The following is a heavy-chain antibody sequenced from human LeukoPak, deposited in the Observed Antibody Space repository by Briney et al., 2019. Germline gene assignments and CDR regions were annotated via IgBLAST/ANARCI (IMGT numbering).Heavy chain of an antibody. J-gene: IGHJ4*02. CDR2: NSSSGSTI. CDR3: ESTGTVDQ. V-gene: IGHV3-48*03. D-gene: IGHD1-7*01. Sequence: GGSLRLSCAVSGFTFSIYEMNCVRRAPGKGVEWVSYNSSSGSTIYYADSVQGRFTISRDNVKNSLYLQMNSLNAEDTAFYYCESTGTVDQWGQGTLVTVSS. CDR1: GFTFSIYE.